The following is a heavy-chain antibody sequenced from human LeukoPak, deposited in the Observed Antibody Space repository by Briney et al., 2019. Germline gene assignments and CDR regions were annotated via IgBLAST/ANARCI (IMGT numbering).Heavy chain of an antibody. D-gene: IGHD6-19*01. CDR1: GGSISSSSYY. J-gene: IGHJ4*02. CDR2: IYYSGST. V-gene: IGHV4-39*01. CDR3: ARRVAVAGRNHFDD. Sequence: PSETLSLTCTVSGGSISSSSYYWGWIRQPPGKGLEWIGSIYYSGSTYYNPSLKSRVTISVDTSKNQFSLKLSSVTAADTAVYYCARRVAVAGRNHFDDWGQGTLVTVSS.